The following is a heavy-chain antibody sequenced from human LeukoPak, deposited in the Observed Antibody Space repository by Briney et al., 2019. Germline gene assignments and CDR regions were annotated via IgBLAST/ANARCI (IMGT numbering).Heavy chain of an antibody. J-gene: IGHJ3*02. V-gene: IGHV4-34*01. Sequence: PSETLSLTCAVYGGSFRGYYWSWVRQPPGKGLEWIGEINHSGSTNYNPSLKSQVTISVDTSKNQFSLKLSSVTAADTAVYYCARGSDHYDILTGYWNDAFDIWGQGTMVTVSS. CDR3: ARGSDHYDILTGYWNDAFDI. D-gene: IGHD3-9*01. CDR2: INHSGST. CDR1: GGSFRGYY.